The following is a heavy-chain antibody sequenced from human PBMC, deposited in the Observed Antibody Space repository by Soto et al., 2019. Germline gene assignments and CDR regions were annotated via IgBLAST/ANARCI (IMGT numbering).Heavy chain of an antibody. J-gene: IGHJ6*02. CDR1: GFTFSSYA. Sequence: QVQLVESGGGVVQPGRSLRLSCAASGFTFSSYAMHWVRQAPGKGLEWVAVISYDGSNKYYADSVKGRFTISRDNSKDTLDLQMNSRRAEDTAVYYCARSKKVRGVSGYYSGMDVWGQGTTVTGSS. V-gene: IGHV3-30-3*01. CDR3: ARSKKVRGVSGYYSGMDV. CDR2: ISYDGSNK. D-gene: IGHD3-10*01.